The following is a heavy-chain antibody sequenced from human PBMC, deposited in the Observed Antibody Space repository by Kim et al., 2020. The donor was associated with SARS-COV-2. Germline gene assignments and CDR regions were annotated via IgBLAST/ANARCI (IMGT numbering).Heavy chain of an antibody. CDR1: GHTFSSYD. V-gene: IGHV1-8*01. CDR2: MNPNSGNT. D-gene: IGHD3-10*01. J-gene: IGHJ4*02. Sequence: ASVKVSCKASGHTFSSYDINWVRQATGQGFEWLGWMNPNSGNTGYAQKFQDRLTTTRDTSISTAYMELSSLRSEDTDVYYCARGPREYGFDYGGQGTLVTVSS. CDR3: ARGPREYGFDY.